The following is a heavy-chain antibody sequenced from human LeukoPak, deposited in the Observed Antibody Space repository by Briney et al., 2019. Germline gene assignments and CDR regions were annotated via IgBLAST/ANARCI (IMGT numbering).Heavy chain of an antibody. J-gene: IGHJ3*02. CDR3: ARAIVVEMATEDAFDI. V-gene: IGHV4-4*07. CDR1: GGSISSYY. CDR2: IYTSGST. D-gene: IGHD5-24*01. Sequence: SETLSLTCTVSGGSISSYYWSWIRQPAGKGLEWIGRIYTSGSTTYNPSLKSRVTMSVDTSKNQFSLKLSSVTAADTAVYYCARAIVVEMATEDAFDIWGQGTMVTVSS.